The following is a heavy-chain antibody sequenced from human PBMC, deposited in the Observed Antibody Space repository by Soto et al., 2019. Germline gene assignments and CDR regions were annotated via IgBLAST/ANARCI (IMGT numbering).Heavy chain of an antibody. CDR2: ISYDGSYK. J-gene: IGHJ4*02. D-gene: IGHD3-10*01. CDR1: GFTFSNFA. Sequence: PGGSLRLSCAASGFTFSNFAMHWVRQAPGKGLEWVAVISYDGSYKFYADSVKGRFTISRDNSKNTVFVEMNSLRAEDTGVYFCAKDYRSLLWFGVGFDYWGQGTPVTVSS. CDR3: AKDYRSLLWFGVGFDY. V-gene: IGHV3-30*04.